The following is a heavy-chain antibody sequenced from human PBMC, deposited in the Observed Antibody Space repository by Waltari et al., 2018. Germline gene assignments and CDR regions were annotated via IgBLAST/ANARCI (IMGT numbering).Heavy chain of an antibody. V-gene: IGHV3-74*01. Sequence: EVQLVESGGGLVQPGGSLRLSCAASGFTFSRYWMHWVRQAPGKGLVWVSRINGDGGSTSYAGSVKGRFTISRDNANNTLYLQMNSLRAEDTAVYYCTRTRYCSTTNCQVDWFDPWGQGTLVTVSS. D-gene: IGHD2-2*01. CDR3: TRTRYCSTTNCQVDWFDP. CDR1: GFTFSRYW. CDR2: INGDGGST. J-gene: IGHJ5*02.